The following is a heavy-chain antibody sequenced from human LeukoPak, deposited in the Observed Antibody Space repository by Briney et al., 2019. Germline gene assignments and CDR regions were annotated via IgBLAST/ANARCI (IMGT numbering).Heavy chain of an antibody. CDR1: GGTFSSYA. J-gene: IGHJ4*02. CDR2: IIPIFGTA. V-gene: IGHV1-69*05. D-gene: IGHD5-18*01. CDR3: ARSFGYSYGYTPKYYFDY. Sequence: SVRVSCKASGGTFSSYAISWVRQAPGQGLEWMGRIIPIFGTANYAQKFQGRVTITTDESTSTAYTELSSLRSEDTAVYYCARSFGYSYGYTPKYYFDYWGQGTLVTVSS.